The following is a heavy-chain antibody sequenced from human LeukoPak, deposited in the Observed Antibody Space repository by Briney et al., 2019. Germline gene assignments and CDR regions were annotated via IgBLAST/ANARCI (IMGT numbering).Heavy chain of an antibody. V-gene: IGHV1-69*13. CDR3: ARGWLAETTVVTPYNY. Sequence: GASVKVSCKASGGTFSSTTINWVRQAPGQGLEWMGGTTPIFRTPNYAQKFQGRVTITAVESMSTAYMELSSLRSEDTAVYYCARGWLAETTVVTPYNYWGQGTLVTVSS. CDR2: TTPIFRTP. CDR1: GGTFSSTT. J-gene: IGHJ4*02. D-gene: IGHD2-21*02.